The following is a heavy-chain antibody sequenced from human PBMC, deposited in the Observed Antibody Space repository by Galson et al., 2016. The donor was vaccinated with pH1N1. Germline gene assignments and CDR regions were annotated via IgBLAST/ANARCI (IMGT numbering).Heavy chain of an antibody. J-gene: IGHJ4*02. CDR2: IRSESRSFET. V-gene: IGHV3-73*01. Sequence: SLRLSCAASGFRFSGSSIHWVRQASGKGLEWVGHIRSESRSFETAYAASVQGRFIISRDDLKNTAYLQMNSLKTEDTAVYCHDYWGQGTLVTVSS. CDR1: GFRFSGSS. CDR3: DY.